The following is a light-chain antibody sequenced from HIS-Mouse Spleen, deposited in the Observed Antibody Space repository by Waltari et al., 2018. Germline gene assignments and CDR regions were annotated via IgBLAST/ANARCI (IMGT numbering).Light chain of an antibody. CDR1: SSDVGGYNY. V-gene: IGLV2-14*03. Sequence: QSALTQPASVSGSPGQSITISCTGTSSDVGGYNYVSWYQQHPGKAPKLMFYDVSNRPSGVSIRFSGSKTGNTASLPISGLQAEDDADYYCSSYTSSSFNVVFGGGTKLTVL. CDR3: SSYTSSSFNVV. CDR2: DVS. J-gene: IGLJ2*01.